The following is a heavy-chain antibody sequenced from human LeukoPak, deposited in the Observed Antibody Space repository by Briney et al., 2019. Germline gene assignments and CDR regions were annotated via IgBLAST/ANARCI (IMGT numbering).Heavy chain of an antibody. D-gene: IGHD3-3*01. CDR1: GGTFSSYA. Sequence: GASVKVSCKASGGTFSSYAISWVRQAPGQGLEWMGGIIPIFGTANYAQKFQGRVTITADESTSTAYMELSSLRSEDTAVYYCARGYRLYYDFWSGFNWFDPWGQGTLVTVSS. CDR2: IIPIFGTA. CDR3: ARGYRLYYDFWSGFNWFDP. V-gene: IGHV1-69*13. J-gene: IGHJ5*02.